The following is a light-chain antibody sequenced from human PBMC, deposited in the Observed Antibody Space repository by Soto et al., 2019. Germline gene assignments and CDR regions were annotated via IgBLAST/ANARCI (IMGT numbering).Light chain of an antibody. V-gene: IGLV2-23*01. CDR3: CSSAPESTYV. Sequence: ALAQPASVSGSPGQSVTISCTGTSSDVGAYNSVSWYQQHPDKAPQLMIYKGTQRPSGVSNRFSGSTSGNAASLTISGLQAGDEADYFCCSSAPESTYVFGTGTKLTVL. J-gene: IGLJ1*01. CDR2: KGT. CDR1: SSDVGAYNS.